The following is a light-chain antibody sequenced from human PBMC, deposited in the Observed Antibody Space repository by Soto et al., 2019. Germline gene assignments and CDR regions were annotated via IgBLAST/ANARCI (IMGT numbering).Light chain of an antibody. J-gene: IGKJ1*01. CDR3: QQSYSTPPWT. V-gene: IGKV1-39*01. CDR2: AAS. Sequence: DIQLTQSPSSLSASVGDRVTITCRASQSTRSYLNWYQQKPGKAPKLLIYAASSLQSGVPSRFSASGSGTDFTLTISSLQPEDFATYYCQQSYSTPPWTFGQGTKVDIK. CDR1: QSTRSY.